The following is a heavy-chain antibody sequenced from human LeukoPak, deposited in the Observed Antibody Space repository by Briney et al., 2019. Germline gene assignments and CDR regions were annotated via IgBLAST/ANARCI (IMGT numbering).Heavy chain of an antibody. D-gene: IGHD1-7*01. Sequence: ASAKVSCKASGYTFTSYGISWVRQAPGQGLEWMGWISAYNGNTNYAQKLQGRVTMTTDTSTSTAYMELRSLRSDDTAVYYCARDDPPYNWNYYWGQGTLVTVSS. CDR1: GYTFTSYG. J-gene: IGHJ4*02. CDR2: ISAYNGNT. CDR3: ARDDPPYNWNYY. V-gene: IGHV1-18*01.